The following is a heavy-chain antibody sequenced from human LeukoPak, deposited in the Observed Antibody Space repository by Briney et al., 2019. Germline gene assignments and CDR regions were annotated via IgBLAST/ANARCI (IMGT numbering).Heavy chain of an antibody. CDR2: IYTSGST. Sequence: SETLSLTCTVSGISISNYYWSWIRQPAGKGLEWIGRIYTSGSTNYNPPLKSRVTMSVDTATNQFSLKLSSVTAADTALYYCAREMAPSWGAFDIWGQGTMVTVSS. V-gene: IGHV4-4*07. D-gene: IGHD5-24*01. CDR3: AREMAPSWGAFDI. J-gene: IGHJ3*02. CDR1: GISISNYY.